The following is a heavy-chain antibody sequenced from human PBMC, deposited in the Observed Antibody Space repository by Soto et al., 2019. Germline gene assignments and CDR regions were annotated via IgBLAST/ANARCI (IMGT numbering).Heavy chain of an antibody. J-gene: IGHJ4*02. CDR3: ARVKDYLTVSFDY. D-gene: IGHD4-17*01. Sequence: PSETLSLTCTVSGGSISSYYWSWIRQPPGKGLEWIGYIYYSGSTNYNPSLKSRVTISVDTSKNQFSLKLSSVTAADTAVYYCARVKDYLTVSFDYWGQGTLVTVSS. CDR2: IYYSGST. V-gene: IGHV4-59*01. CDR1: GGSISSYY.